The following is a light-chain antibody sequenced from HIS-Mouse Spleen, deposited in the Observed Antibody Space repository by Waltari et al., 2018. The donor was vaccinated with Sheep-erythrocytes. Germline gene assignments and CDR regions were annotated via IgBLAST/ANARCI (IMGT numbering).Light chain of an antibody. J-gene: IGKJ3*01. Sequence: IVLTQSPGTLSLSPGERATLSCRASQSVSSSYLAWYQQKPGQAPRLLIYGASSRATGIPDFTLTISRLEPEDFAVYYCQQYGSSPLFTFGPGTKVDIK. CDR3: QQYGSSPLFT. V-gene: IGKV3-20*01. CDR2: GAS. CDR1: QSVSSSY.